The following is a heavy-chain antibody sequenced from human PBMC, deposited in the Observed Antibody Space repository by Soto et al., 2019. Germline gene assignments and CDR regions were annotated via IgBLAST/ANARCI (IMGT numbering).Heavy chain of an antibody. V-gene: IGHV3-49*04. D-gene: IGHD5-18*01. CDR3: SRVSGYSYGYSFGMDV. CDR1: GFTFGDYA. J-gene: IGHJ6*02. CDR2: IRTKAYGGAP. Sequence: PGGSLRLSCLGSGFTFGDYAVSWVRQAPGKGLEWVSFIRTKAYGGAPDYAASVKGRFTLSRDDSKSIVYLQMHSLQTEDTAVYFCSRVSGYSYGYSFGMDVWGQGTMVTVS.